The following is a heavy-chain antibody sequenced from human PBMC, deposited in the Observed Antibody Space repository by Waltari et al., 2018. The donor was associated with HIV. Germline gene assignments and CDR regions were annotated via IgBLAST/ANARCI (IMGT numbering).Heavy chain of an antibody. CDR1: GFTFSSYW. Sequence: EVQLVESGGGLVQPGGSLRLSCAASGFTFSSYWMSWVRQAPGKGLEWVANIKKDGREKYYVYSVKGRFTISRDNAKNSLYLQMNSLRADDTAVYYCARVYRYSYYWGQGTLVTVSS. CDR2: IKKDGREK. CDR3: ARVYRYSYY. D-gene: IGHD5-18*01. V-gene: IGHV3-7*03. J-gene: IGHJ4*02.